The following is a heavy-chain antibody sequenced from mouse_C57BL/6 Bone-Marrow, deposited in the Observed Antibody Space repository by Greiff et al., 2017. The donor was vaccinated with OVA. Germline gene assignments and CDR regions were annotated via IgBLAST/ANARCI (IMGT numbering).Heavy chain of an antibody. D-gene: IGHD2-5*01. Sequence: QVQLQQPGAELVKPGASVKLSCKASGYTFTSYWMHWVKQRPGQGLEWIGMIHPNSGSTNYNEKFKSKATLTVDKSSSTAYMQLSSLTSEDSAVYYCARVYYSNFWFAYWGQGTLVTVSA. V-gene: IGHV1-64*01. J-gene: IGHJ3*01. CDR3: ARVYYSNFWFAY. CDR2: IHPNSGST. CDR1: GYTFTSYW.